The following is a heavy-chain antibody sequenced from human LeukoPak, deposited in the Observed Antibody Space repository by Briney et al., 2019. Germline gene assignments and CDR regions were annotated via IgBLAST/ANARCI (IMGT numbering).Heavy chain of an antibody. CDR3: ARGYCSGGSCYSVENWFDP. CDR2: INPNSGGT. V-gene: IGHV1-2*02. J-gene: IGHJ5*02. CDR1: GYTFTSYG. Sequence: ASVKVSCEASGYTFTSYGISWVRQAPGQGLEWMGWINPNSGGTNYAQKFQGRVTMTRDTSISTAYMELSRLRSDDTAVYYCARGYCSGGSCYSVENWFDPWGQGTLVTVSS. D-gene: IGHD2-15*01.